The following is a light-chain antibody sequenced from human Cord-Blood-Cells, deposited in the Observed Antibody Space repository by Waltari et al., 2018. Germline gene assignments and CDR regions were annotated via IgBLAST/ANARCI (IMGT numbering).Light chain of an antibody. V-gene: IGLV2-11*01. CDR1: SSDVGGYNY. CDR2: DVS. Sequence: QSALTQPRSVSGSPGQSVTISCTGTSSDVGGYNYVSWYQQHPGKAPKRIIYDVSKRPSGVPDRVSGCKSGNTASLTISGLQAEDEADYYCCSYAGSFHVVFGGGTKLTVL. J-gene: IGLJ2*01. CDR3: CSYAGSFHVV.